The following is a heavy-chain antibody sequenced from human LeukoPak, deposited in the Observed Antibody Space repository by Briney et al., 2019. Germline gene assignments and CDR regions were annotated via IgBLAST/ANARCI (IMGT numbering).Heavy chain of an antibody. Sequence: SETLSLTCTVSGGSISSYYWSWIRQPPGKGLEWIGYIYYSGSTNYNPSLKSRVTISVDTSKNQFSLKLSSVTAADTAVYYCARLLYSSSSGYYYYYMDVWGKGTTVTVSS. V-gene: IGHV4-59*01. CDR1: GGSISSYY. CDR3: ARLLYSSSSGYYYYYMDV. CDR2: IYYSGST. D-gene: IGHD6-6*01. J-gene: IGHJ6*03.